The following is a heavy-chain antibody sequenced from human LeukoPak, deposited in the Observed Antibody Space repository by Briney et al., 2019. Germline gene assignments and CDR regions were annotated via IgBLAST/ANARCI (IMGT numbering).Heavy chain of an antibody. Sequence: GGSLRLSCAASGFTVSSYYMSWVRQAPGKGLEWVSVIYSGGSPSYADSVKGRFTISRDNCKNTLYLQMNSLRGDDTAVYYCARGFWSGYYYNWFDPWGQGTLVTVSS. CDR3: ARGFWSGYYYNWFDP. D-gene: IGHD3-3*01. J-gene: IGHJ5*02. CDR1: GFTVSSYY. V-gene: IGHV3-66*02. CDR2: IYSGGSP.